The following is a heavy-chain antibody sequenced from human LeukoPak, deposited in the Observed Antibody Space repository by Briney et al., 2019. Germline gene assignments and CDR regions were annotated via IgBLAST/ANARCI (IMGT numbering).Heavy chain of an antibody. CDR3: ARDSVPGYYYDSSGYYFDAFDI. D-gene: IGHD3-22*01. V-gene: IGHV3-20*04. J-gene: IGHJ3*02. CDR1: GFTFDDYG. CDR2: INWNGGST. Sequence: GGSLRLSCAASGFTFDDYGMSWVRQAPGKGLEWVSGINWNGGSTGYADSVKGRFTISRDNAKNSLYLQMNSLRAEDTALYYCARDSVPGYYYDSSGYYFDAFDIWGQGTMVTVSS.